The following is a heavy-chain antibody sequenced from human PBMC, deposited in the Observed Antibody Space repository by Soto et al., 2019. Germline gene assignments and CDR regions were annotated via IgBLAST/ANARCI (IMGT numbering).Heavy chain of an antibody. V-gene: IGHV3-30*18. CDR2: ISYDGSNK. J-gene: IGHJ1*01. D-gene: IGHD3-22*01. Sequence: GGSLRLSCAASGFTFSSYGMHWVRQAPGKGLEWVAVISYDGSNKYYADSVKGRFTISRDNSKNTLYLQMNSLRAEDTAVYYCAKDYYDSSAPRAEYFQHWGQGTLVTVSS. CDR1: GFTFSSYG. CDR3: AKDYYDSSAPRAEYFQH.